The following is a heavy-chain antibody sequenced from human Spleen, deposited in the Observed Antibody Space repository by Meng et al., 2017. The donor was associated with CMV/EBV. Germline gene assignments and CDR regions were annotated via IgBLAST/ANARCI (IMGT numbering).Heavy chain of an antibody. CDR3: ARLSLVGPTGGDS. V-gene: IGHV4-39*01. Sequence: VSGGSSRSKTYFWGWIRQPPGKGLEWIGSIYYSGGTYYNPSLKSRVTISMDTAKNQFSLKLASVTAADTSVYYCARLSLVGPTGGDSWGQGTLVTVSS. D-gene: IGHD1-26*01. CDR2: IYYSGGT. CDR1: GGSSRSKTYF. J-gene: IGHJ4*02.